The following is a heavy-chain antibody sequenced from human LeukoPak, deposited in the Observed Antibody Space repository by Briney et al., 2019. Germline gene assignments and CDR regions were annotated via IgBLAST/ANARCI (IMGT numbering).Heavy chain of an antibody. CDR3: AREGIAAAGRFDP. CDR2: IYYSGST. CDR1: GDSISSSNLY. J-gene: IGHJ5*02. Sequence: SETLSLTCTVSGDSISSSNLYWGWIRQPPGKGLEWIGSIYYSGSTYYNPSLKSRVTISVDTSKNQFSLKLSSVTAADTAVYYCAREGIAAAGRFDPWGQGTLVTVSS. V-gene: IGHV4-39*02. D-gene: IGHD6-13*01.